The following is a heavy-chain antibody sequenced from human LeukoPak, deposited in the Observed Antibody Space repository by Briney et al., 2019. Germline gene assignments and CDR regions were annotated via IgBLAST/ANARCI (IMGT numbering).Heavy chain of an antibody. D-gene: IGHD2-21*02. CDR3: ARDRFCGGDCYFDS. J-gene: IGHJ4*02. CDR2: IKQDGSEK. CDR1: GFTFSSYW. V-gene: IGHV3-7*01. Sequence: PGGSLRLSCAASGFTFSSYWMSWVRQAPGKGLEWVANIKQDGSEKYYVDSVKGRFTISRDNAKNSLYLQMNSLRAEDTAVYYCARDRFCGGDCYFDSGGKGTLVPVSS.